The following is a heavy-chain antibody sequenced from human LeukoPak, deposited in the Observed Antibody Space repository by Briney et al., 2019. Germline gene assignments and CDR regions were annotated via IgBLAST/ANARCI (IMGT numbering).Heavy chain of an antibody. CDR3: APNPPLGYCSSTSCFPFDY. V-gene: IGHV3-21*01. CDR2: ISSSSSYI. CDR1: GFTFSSYS. J-gene: IGHJ4*02. D-gene: IGHD2-2*01. Sequence: GGSLRLSCAASGFTFSSYSMNWVRQAPGKGLERVSSISSSSSYIYYADSVKGRFTISRDNAKNSLYLQMNSLRAEDTAVYYCAPNPPLGYCSSTSCFPFDYWGQGTLVTVSS.